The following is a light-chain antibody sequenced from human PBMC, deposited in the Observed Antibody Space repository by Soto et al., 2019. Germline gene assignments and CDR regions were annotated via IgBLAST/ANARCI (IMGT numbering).Light chain of an antibody. CDR1: QSLVYRHGNTY. J-gene: IGKJ2*01. Sequence: DVVMTQSPLSLPVTLGQPASISCWASQSLVYRHGNTYLNWSQQRPGHSPRRLIYTVSNRDSGVPDRFRGSGSGTDFTLIISRVEAGDVGGYYCMQGTHWPPAYTFGQGTKLEIK. CDR2: TVS. CDR3: MQGTHWPPAYT. V-gene: IGKV2-30*01.